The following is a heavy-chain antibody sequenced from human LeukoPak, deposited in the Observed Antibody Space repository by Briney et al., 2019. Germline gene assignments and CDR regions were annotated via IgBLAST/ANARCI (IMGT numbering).Heavy chain of an antibody. D-gene: IGHD3-22*01. Sequence: GGSLRLSCAASGFTFSSYAMSWVRQAPGKGLEWVSAISGSGGSTYYADSVKGRFTISRDNSKNTLYLQMNSLRAEDTAVYYCAKDRYYYDSSGYYSDYWGQGTLVTVSS. CDR2: ISGSGGST. J-gene: IGHJ4*02. CDR3: AKDRYYYDSSGYYSDY. CDR1: GFTFSSYA. V-gene: IGHV3-23*01.